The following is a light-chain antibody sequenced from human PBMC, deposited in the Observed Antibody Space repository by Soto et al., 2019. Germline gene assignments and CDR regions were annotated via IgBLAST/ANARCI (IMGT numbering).Light chain of an antibody. CDR3: KHYERALTWT. V-gene: IGKV1-33*01. CDR2: DAS. J-gene: IGKJ1*01. CDR1: QDISSN. Sequence: DIQMTQSPPSLSGFVGDRVSITCQSSQDISSNLNWYQHKPGEAPRLLISDASNLEAWVPSRFTGRGSVTDFSLTISSLQPEDFSTSYCKHYERALTWTFGRGTTVDI.